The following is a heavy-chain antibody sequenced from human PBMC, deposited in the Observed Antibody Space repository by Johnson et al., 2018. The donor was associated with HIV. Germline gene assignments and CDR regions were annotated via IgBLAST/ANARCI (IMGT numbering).Heavy chain of an antibody. J-gene: IGHJ3*02. CDR2: ISDDGSNI. CDR1: GFTVSSNY. V-gene: IGHV3-30-3*01. CDR3: ASGGWLEGAFDI. D-gene: IGHD6-19*01. Sequence: QVQLVESGGGLVKPGGSLRLSCAASGFTVSSNYMSWVRQTPGKGLEWVALISDDGSNIYYADSVKGRFTISRDNSKNTLYLQMNSLRAEDTAVYYCASGGWLEGAFDIWGQGTMVTVSS.